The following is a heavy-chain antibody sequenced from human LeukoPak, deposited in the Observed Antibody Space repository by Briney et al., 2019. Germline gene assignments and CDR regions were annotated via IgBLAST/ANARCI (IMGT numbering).Heavy chain of an antibody. J-gene: IGHJ4*02. V-gene: IGHV3-23*01. CDR1: GFTFSKYA. Sequence: GASLRLSCVASGFTFSKYAMTWVREATGKGLEWVSSISGSGTTYYAESVKGRFTVSRDNSKNTLYLKVNSLRAEDTAVYYCAKDPMVRGSTYDYWGQGTLVTVSS. CDR2: ISGSGTT. CDR3: AKDPMVRGSTYDY. D-gene: IGHD3-10*01.